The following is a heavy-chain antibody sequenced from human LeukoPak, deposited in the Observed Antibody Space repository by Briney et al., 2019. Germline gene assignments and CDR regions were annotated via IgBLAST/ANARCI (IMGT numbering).Heavy chain of an antibody. D-gene: IGHD6-6*01. J-gene: IGHJ4*02. CDR3: ARGVWYFDY. CDR2: ISYDGSNK. CDR1: GFTFSSYA. Sequence: PGRSLRLSCAASGFTFSSYAMHWVRQAPGKGLEWVAVISYDGSNKYYADSVKGRFTISRDNSKNTLYLQMNSLRAEDTAVYYCARGVWYFDYWGQGTLVTVSS. V-gene: IGHV3-30-3*01.